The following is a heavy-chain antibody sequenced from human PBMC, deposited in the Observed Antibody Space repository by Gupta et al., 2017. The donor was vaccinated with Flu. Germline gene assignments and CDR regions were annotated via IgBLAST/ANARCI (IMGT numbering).Heavy chain of an antibody. V-gene: IGHV4-34*01. Sequence: QVQLQQWGAGLLKPSETLSLTCAVYGGSFSGYYWSWTRQPPGKGLEWIGEINHSGSTNYNPSLKSRVTISVDTSKNQFSLKLSSVTAADTAVYYCARGPEMATITRWGQGTLVTVSS. CDR2: INHSGST. J-gene: IGHJ4*02. CDR1: GGSFSGYY. D-gene: IGHD5-12*01. CDR3: ARGPEMATITR.